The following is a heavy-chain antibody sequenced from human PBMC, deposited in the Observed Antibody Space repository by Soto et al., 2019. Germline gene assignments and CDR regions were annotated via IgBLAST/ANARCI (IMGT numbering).Heavy chain of an antibody. V-gene: IGHV1-18*04. CDR2: ISAYNGNT. Sequence: AAVKVSCKSSGYTFTSYGISWVRQAPGQGLEWMGWISAYNGNTNYAQKLQGRVTMTTDTSTSTAYMELRSLRSDDTAVYYCARETTYNWNYGPLEDYYYGMDGWGQGTTVTVPS. D-gene: IGHD1-7*01. J-gene: IGHJ6*02. CDR1: GYTFTSYG. CDR3: ARETTYNWNYGPLEDYYYGMDG.